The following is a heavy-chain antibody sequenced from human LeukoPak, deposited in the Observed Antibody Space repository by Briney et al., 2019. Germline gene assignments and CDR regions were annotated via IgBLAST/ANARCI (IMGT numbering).Heavy chain of an antibody. CDR2: IKSKTDGGTT. J-gene: IGHJ4*02. CDR3: ITFSMIVVVISD. Sequence: GGSLRLSCAASGFTFSNAWMSWVRQAPGKGLEWVGRIKSKTDGGTTDYAAPVKGRFTISRDDSKNTLYLQMNSLKTEDTALYYCITFSMIVVVISDRGRGTLVTVSS. D-gene: IGHD3-22*01. V-gene: IGHV3-15*01. CDR1: GFTFSNAW.